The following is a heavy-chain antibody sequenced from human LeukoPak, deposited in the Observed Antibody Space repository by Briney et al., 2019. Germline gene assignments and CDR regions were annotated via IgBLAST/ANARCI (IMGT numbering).Heavy chain of an antibody. V-gene: IGHV4-61*02. D-gene: IGHD5-24*01. Sequence: PSETLSLTCIVSGGSITSGSYYWSWIRQPAGKGLEWIGRIYTSGSTNYNPSLKSRVTISVDTSKNQVSLKLSSVTAADTAVYYCARDGYNENEYCFDYWGQGTLVTVSS. CDR3: ARDGYNENEYCFDY. J-gene: IGHJ4*02. CDR1: GGSITSGSYY. CDR2: IYTSGST.